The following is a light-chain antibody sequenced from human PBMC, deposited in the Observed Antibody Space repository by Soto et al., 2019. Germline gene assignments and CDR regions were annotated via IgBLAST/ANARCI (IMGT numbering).Light chain of an antibody. CDR2: GAS. CDR1: QSINDY. J-gene: IGKJ4*01. Sequence: DSHIKKSTSSLSASVGDRFTITCRASQSINDYLSWYQQKPGKAPNLLIFGASTLQSGVPSRFSSSGSGTDFTLTISSLQPEDFATYYCVESSRNSLSFGGGTTV. V-gene: IGKV1-39*01. CDR3: VESSRNSLS.